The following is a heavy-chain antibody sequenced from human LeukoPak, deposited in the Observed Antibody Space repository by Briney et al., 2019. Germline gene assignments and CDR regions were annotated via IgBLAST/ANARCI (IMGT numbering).Heavy chain of an antibody. V-gene: IGHV3-74*01. CDR1: GFTFSNYW. Sequence: GGSLRLSCAASGFTFSNYWMHWVRQAPGKGLVWVSRINVDGSSTTYADPVKGRFTISGDNAKKTLYLQMNSLRVEDTAVYYCVRGYSGTYRSDYWGQGVLVTVSS. D-gene: IGHD1-26*01. CDR2: INVDGSST. J-gene: IGHJ4*02. CDR3: VRGYSGTYRSDY.